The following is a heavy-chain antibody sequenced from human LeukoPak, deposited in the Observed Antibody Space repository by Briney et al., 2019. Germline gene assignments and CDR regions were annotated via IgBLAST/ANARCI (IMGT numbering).Heavy chain of an antibody. Sequence: ASVKVSCKASGGTLSSYAISWVRQAPGQGLEWMGGIIPIFGTANYAQKFQGRVTITTDESTSTAYMELSSLRSEDTAVYYCASQSGYDSDFDYYYYMDVWGKGTTVTVSS. V-gene: IGHV1-69*05. J-gene: IGHJ6*03. CDR2: IIPIFGTA. CDR1: GGTLSSYA. CDR3: ASQSGYDSDFDYYYYMDV. D-gene: IGHD5-12*01.